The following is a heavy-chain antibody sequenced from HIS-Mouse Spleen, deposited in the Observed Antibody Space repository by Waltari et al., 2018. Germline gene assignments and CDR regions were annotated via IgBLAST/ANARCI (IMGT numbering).Heavy chain of an antibody. J-gene: IGHJ4*02. V-gene: IGHV3-30*18. CDR3: AKDKHHAFDY. CDR2: ISYDGSNK. Sequence: QVQLVESGGGVVQPGRSLRRSCAASGFTFSRYGMPWVRQAPGKWLELVAVISYDGSNKYYADPVKGRFTISRDNSKNTLYLQMNSLRAEDTAVYYCAKDKHHAFDYWGQGTLVTVSS. CDR1: GFTFSRYG.